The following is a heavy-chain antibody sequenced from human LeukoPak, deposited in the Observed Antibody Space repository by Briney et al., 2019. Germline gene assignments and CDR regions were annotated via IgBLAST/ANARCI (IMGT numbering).Heavy chain of an antibody. CDR1: GFTFGDYA. CDR3: TRDNYNILTGSFFDY. J-gene: IGHJ4*02. D-gene: IGHD3-9*01. V-gene: IGHV3-49*03. Sequence: GGSLRLSCTASGFTFGDYAMSWFRQAPGKGLEWVGFIRNKAYGGTTEYAASVKGRFTISRDDSKSIAYLQMNSLKTEDTAVYYCTRDNYNILTGSFFDYWGQGTLVTVSS. CDR2: IRNKAYGGTT.